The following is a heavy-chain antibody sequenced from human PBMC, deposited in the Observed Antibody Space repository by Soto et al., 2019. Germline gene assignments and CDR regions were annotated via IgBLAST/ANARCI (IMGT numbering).Heavy chain of an antibody. V-gene: IGHV4-61*08. Sequence: SETLSLTCTVSGGSVSSGDYYWSWIRQPPGKGLEWIGHIYYSGSTSFNPSLKSRVTISVDTSKNRFSLKVNSVAAADTAVYYCARIPVDTSMICWFDPWGQGTLVTSPQ. CDR2: IYYSGST. CDR1: GGSVSSGDYY. J-gene: IGHJ5*02. CDR3: ARIPVDTSMICWFDP. D-gene: IGHD5-18*01.